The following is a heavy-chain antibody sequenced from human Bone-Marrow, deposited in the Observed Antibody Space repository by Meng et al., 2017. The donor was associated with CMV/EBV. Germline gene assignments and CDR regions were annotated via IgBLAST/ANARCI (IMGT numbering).Heavy chain of an antibody. CDR2: ISSSGSTI. CDR1: GFTFSSYE. J-gene: IGHJ4*02. Sequence: GSLRLSCAASGFTFSSYEMNWVRQAPGKGLEWVSYISSSGSTIYYADSVKGRFTISRDNAKNSLYLQMNSLRAEDTAVYYCAREVVDPFYFDYWGQGTLVTVSS. CDR3: AREVVDPFYFDY. D-gene: IGHD2-15*01. V-gene: IGHV3-48*03.